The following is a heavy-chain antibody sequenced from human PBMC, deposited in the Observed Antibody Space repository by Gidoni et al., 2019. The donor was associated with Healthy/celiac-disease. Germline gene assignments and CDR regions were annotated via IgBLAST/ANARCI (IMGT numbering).Heavy chain of an antibody. CDR1: GGSVLRCGYY. J-gene: IGHJ6*02. CDR3: ARVNSYNTSLAYYYYYGMDV. V-gene: IGHV4-31*03. D-gene: IGHD6-6*01. CDR2: RYYNGGS. Sequence: QVQLQASGPGLVTPSPTLSLTCPVSGGSVLRCGYYWSWIRQHPGRALGWIGYRYYNGGSYDHPSIKSRVSISVDTSKNQFSLRLRSVTDADTAVYYCARVNSYNTSLAYYYYYGMDVWGQGTTVTVSS.